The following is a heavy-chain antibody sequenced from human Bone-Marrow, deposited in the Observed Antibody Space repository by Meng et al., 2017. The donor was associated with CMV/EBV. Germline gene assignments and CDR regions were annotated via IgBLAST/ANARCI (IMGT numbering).Heavy chain of an antibody. CDR3: ARAIRGRNIVVVPAASP. V-gene: IGHV1-69*10. D-gene: IGHD2-2*01. CDR2: IIPILGIA. J-gene: IGHJ5*02. CDR1: GGTFSSYA. Sequence: SVKVSCKASGGTFSSYAISWVRQAPGQGLEWMGGIIPILGIANYAQKFQGRVTITADKSTSTAYMELSSLRSEDTAVYYCARAIRGRNIVVVPAASPWGQGTLVTV.